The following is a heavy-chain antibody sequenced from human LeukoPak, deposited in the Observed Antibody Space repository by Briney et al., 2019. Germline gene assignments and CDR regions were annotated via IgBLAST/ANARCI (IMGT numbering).Heavy chain of an antibody. J-gene: IGHJ5*02. CDR1: GGSINRGGYS. Sequence: SETLSLTCTMSGGSINRGGYSWTWLRQPLGKGLELIGGIYETGSSHYNPSLKSRVTISMDIAKNHFSLTLSAVTAADTAVYYCARRTGWLDPWGQGTLVTVSS. V-gene: IGHV4-30-2*01. CDR2: IYETGSS. CDR3: ARRTGWLDP.